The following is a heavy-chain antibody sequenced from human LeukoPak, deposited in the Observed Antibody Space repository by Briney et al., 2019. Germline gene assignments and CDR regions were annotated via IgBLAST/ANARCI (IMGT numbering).Heavy chain of an antibody. CDR3: ARRAPFGSGSIYYFDY. J-gene: IGHJ4*02. CDR1: GYSFAIYW. Sequence: GESLKISCKGSGYSFAIYWIGWVRQMPGKGREWLGSIYPGDSDTTYNPSFQGQVTISADKSNNTAYLQRSSLKASDTAMYYCARRAPFGSGSIYYFDYWGQGTLVTVSS. V-gene: IGHV5-51*01. D-gene: IGHD3-10*01. CDR2: IYPGDSDT.